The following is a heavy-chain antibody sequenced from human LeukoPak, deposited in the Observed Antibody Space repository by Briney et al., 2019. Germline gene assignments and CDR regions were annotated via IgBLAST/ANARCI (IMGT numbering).Heavy chain of an antibody. CDR2: ISYDGSNK. D-gene: IGHD3-22*01. CDR1: GFTFSSYG. Sequence: GRSLRLSCVLSGFTFSSYGMHWVRQAPGKGLEWVAVISYDGSNKYYADSVKGRFTISRDNSKNTLYLQMNSLRAEDTAVYYCAKRGYYYDSSGYYSRTYFDYWGQGTLVIVSS. V-gene: IGHV3-30*18. CDR3: AKRGYYYDSSGYYSRTYFDY. J-gene: IGHJ4*02.